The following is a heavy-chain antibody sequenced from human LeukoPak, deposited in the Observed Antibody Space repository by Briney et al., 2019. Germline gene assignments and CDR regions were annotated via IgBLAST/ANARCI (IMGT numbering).Heavy chain of an antibody. D-gene: IGHD4-23*01. CDR2: IYYSGST. J-gene: IGHJ3*02. CDR1: GGSISSSSYY. V-gene: IGHV4-39*01. Sequence: PSETLSLTCTVSGGSISSSSYYWGWIRQPPGKGLEWIGSIYYSGSTYYNPSLKSRVTISVDTSKNQFSLKLSSVTAADTAVYYCVRWGGYGGTDAFDIWGQGTMVTVSS. CDR3: VRWGGYGGTDAFDI.